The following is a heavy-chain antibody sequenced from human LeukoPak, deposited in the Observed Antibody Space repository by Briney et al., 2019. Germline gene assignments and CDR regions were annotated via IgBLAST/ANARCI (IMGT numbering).Heavy chain of an antibody. CDR3: ARDEAAAGTASH. J-gene: IGHJ4*02. V-gene: IGHV3-21*01. Sequence: AGSLTLSCAASAFTFSSDSMNCARQAQGKGLEWVSSISSSSSYIYYADSVKDPITISRDKAKNSLYLQMNSLRAEDTAVYYCARDEAAAGTASHWGQGTLVTVSA. D-gene: IGHD6-13*01. CDR2: ISSSSSYI. CDR1: AFTFSSDS.